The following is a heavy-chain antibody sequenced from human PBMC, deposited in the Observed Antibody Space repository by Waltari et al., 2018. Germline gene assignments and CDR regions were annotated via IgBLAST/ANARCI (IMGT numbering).Heavy chain of an antibody. Sequence: QLPLQQSGPGLVKPSQPLSLACSLSGYSISRLSLWNWVRETAGEGREWLGYIYRSGSTKYNPSLQSRATISIVNKTQFSLKLAAVTAADTAVYYCARSDVVVAPARNNYYFPMEVWGQGTTVTVSS. CDR3: ARSDVVVAPARNNYYFPMEV. V-gene: IGHV4-61*09. CDR2: IYRSGST. CDR1: GYSISRLSL. J-gene: IGHJ6*03. D-gene: IGHD2-21*01.